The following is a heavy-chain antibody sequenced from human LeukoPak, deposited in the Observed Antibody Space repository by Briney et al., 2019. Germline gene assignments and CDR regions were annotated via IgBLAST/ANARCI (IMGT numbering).Heavy chain of an antibody. J-gene: IGHJ3*02. CDR1: GGSISSSSYY. Sequence: SETLSLTCTVSGGSISSSSYYWGWIRQPPGKGLEWIGSIYYSGSTYYNPSLKSRVTISVDTSKNQFSLKLSSVTAADTAVYYCARGVLHGIVVVITTWEHDAFDIWGQGTMVTVSS. CDR3: ARGVLHGIVVVITTWEHDAFDI. CDR2: IYYSGST. D-gene: IGHD3-22*01. V-gene: IGHV4-39*07.